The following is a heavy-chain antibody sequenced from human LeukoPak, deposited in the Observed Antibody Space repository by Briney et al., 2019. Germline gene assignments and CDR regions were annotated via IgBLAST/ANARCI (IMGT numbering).Heavy chain of an antibody. CDR1: GGSISSYY. CDR3: AEGIDY. J-gene: IGHJ4*02. Sequence: SETLSLTCTVSGGSISSYYWSWSRQPPGKGLEWIGYIYYSGSTNYNPSLKSRVTISVDTSKDQFSLKLSSVTAADTAVYYCAEGIDYWGQGTLVTVPS. CDR2: IYYSGST. V-gene: IGHV4-59*01.